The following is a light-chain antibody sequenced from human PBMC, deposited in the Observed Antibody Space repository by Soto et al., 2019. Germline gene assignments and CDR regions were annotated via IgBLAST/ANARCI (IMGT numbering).Light chain of an antibody. J-gene: IGKJ4*01. CDR2: AAS. Sequence: DIQMTQSPSCLSASVGDRVTITCRASQSITNYLNWYQQKVGKAPLLLIYAASTLESGVPPRFSGIGSGTDFTLTINNLQPEDFATYYCQQRYSRPLTFGEGTKVE. V-gene: IGKV1-39*01. CDR1: QSITNY. CDR3: QQRYSRPLT.